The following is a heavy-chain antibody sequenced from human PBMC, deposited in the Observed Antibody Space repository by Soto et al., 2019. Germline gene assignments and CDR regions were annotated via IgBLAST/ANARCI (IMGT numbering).Heavy chain of an antibody. Sequence: EVQLVESGGGLVQPGGSLRLSCAASGFTFSNYWTSWVRQAPGKGLEWVASIKQDGSETYYVDSVRGRFTISRDNAKNPLYLQMKSVRAEDTAVYYCARDSAIFGVPFKVYWGQGTLVTVSS. CDR3: ARDSAIFGVPFKVY. D-gene: IGHD3-3*01. J-gene: IGHJ4*02. CDR2: IKQDGSET. V-gene: IGHV3-7*01. CDR1: GFTFSNYW.